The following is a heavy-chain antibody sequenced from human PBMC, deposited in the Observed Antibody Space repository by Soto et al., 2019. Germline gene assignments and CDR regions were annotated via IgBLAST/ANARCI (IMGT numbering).Heavy chain of an antibody. D-gene: IGHD1-26*01. V-gene: IGHV3-7*04. J-gene: IGHJ5*02. CDR1: GFTFNSYW. CDR3: ARGWGLCP. CDR2: IKQDGSEK. Sequence: EVQLVESGGGLVQPGRSLRLSCAASGFTFNSYWMTWVRQAPGKGLEWVANIKQDGSEKYYVDSVKGRFTISRDNAKNPLELHMNSLRADDTAVYYCARGWGLCPLDQGPLVTVSS.